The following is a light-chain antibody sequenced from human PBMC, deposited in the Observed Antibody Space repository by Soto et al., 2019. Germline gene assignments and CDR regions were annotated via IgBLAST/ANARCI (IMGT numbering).Light chain of an antibody. CDR2: LNSDGSH. J-gene: IGLJ2*01. CDR1: SGHSSYA. CDR3: QTWGTGIGV. V-gene: IGLV4-69*01. Sequence: QSVLTQSPSASASLGASVKLTCTLSSGHSSYAIAWHQQQPEKGPRYLMKLNSDGSHSKGDGIPDRFSGSSSGAERYLTISSLQSEDEADYYCQTWGTGIGVFGGGTKLTDL.